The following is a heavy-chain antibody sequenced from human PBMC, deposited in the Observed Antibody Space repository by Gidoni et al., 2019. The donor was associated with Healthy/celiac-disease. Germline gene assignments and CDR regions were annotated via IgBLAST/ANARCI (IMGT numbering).Heavy chain of an antibody. CDR3: ARGGVGSSGWYLPAS. J-gene: IGHJ5*02. CDR1: GFTVSGNY. D-gene: IGHD6-19*01. Sequence: EVQLVESGGGLVQPGGSLRLSCAASGFTVSGNYMSWVRQAPGKGLEWVSVIYSGGSTYYADSVKGRFTISRDNSKNTLYLQMNSLRAEDTAVYYCARGGVGSSGWYLPASWGQGTLVTVSS. V-gene: IGHV3-66*02. CDR2: IYSGGST.